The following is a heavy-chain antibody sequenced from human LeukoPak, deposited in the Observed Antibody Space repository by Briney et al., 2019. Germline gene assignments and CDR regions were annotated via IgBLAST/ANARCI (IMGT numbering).Heavy chain of an antibody. J-gene: IGHJ5*02. CDR1: GFSFSSYW. Sequence: GGSLRLSCAASGFSFSSYWMHWVRQAPGKGPVWVSLISNDESTIIYADSVKGRFTISRDDAKNTLYLQMSSLRAEDTAVYYCARDVGTWGQGTLVTVSS. CDR3: ARDVGT. V-gene: IGHV3-74*01. CDR2: ISNDESTI. D-gene: IGHD7-27*01.